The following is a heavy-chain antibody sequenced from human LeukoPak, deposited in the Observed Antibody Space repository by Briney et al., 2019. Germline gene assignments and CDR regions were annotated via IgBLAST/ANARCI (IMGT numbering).Heavy chain of an antibody. Sequence: GASVKVSCKASGYTFSGYYTHWLRQAPGQGLDWMGWVNPSNGGTNYAQKFQGRVTMTSDTSINTAYMELTGLRSNDTAMYYCARDFISVIEGDAFDMWAQGTMVTVSS. CDR2: VNPSNGGT. CDR1: GYTFSGYY. V-gene: IGHV1-2*02. J-gene: IGHJ3*02. D-gene: IGHD3-22*01. CDR3: ARDFISVIEGDAFDM.